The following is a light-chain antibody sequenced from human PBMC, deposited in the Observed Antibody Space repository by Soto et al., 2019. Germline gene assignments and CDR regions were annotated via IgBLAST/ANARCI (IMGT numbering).Light chain of an antibody. V-gene: IGKV1-12*01. CDR3: QQGDSFPFT. J-gene: IGKJ4*02. CDR2: AAS. Sequence: DIEMTQSPSSVSASVGDRVTLTCRASHDISTWLAWYQQKPGRAPALLISAASTLQSGVPSRFRGSGSGTEFTLTISSLQPEDFATYDCQQGDSFPFTFGGGTKVEIK. CDR1: HDISTW.